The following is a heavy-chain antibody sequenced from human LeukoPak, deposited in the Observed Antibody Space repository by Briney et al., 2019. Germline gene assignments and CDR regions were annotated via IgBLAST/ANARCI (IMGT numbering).Heavy chain of an antibody. Sequence: PSGTLSLTCTVSSGSIFNTNWWSWVRQPPGKGLEWIGQIFHSGSTSYSPSLKSRVTISMDKSKNQFSLKLSSVTAADTAVYYCARGSRSSGWYGSYWGQGTLVTVSS. CDR3: ARGSRSSGWYGSY. D-gene: IGHD6-19*01. J-gene: IGHJ4*02. CDR2: IFHSGST. V-gene: IGHV4-4*02. CDR1: SGSIFNTNW.